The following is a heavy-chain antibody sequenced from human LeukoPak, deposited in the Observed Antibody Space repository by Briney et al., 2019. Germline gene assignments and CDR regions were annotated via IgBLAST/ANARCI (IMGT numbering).Heavy chain of an antibody. CDR1: GFTFSSYA. V-gene: IGHV3-30-3*01. CDR3: ARDLNDYYGSGSNFDY. CDR2: ISYDGSNK. J-gene: IGHJ4*02. Sequence: PGGSLRLSCAASGFTFSSYAMHWVRQAPGKGLEWVAVISYDGSNKYYADSVKGRFTISRDNSKNTLYLQMNSLRAEDTAVYYCARDLNDYYGSGSNFDYWGQGALVTVSS. D-gene: IGHD3-10*01.